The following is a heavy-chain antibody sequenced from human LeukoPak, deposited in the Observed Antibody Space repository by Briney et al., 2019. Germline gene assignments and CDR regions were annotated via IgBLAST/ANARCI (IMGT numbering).Heavy chain of an antibody. J-gene: IGHJ4*02. D-gene: IGHD3-3*01. CDR3: AKDLVPYDFWSGFDY. Sequence: GGSLRLSCAASGFTFSSYAMSWIRQAPGKGLEWVSAISGSGGSTYYADSVKGRFTISRDNSKNTLYLQMNSLRAEDTAVYYCAKDLVPYDFWSGFDYWGQGTLVTVSS. CDR1: GFTFSSYA. V-gene: IGHV3-23*01. CDR2: ISGSGGST.